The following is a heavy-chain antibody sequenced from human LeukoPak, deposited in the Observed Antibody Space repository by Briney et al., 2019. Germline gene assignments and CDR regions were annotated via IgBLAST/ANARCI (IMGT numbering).Heavy chain of an antibody. CDR1: GFPFSSYA. Sequence: PGGSLRLSCAASGFPFSSYAMSLVRQAPGKGLEWVSACSGSGGSTYNADSVKGQFTISRDNSKNTLYLQMNSLRAEDTAVYYCAKMYYDSSGHFDYWGQGTLVSVSS. V-gene: IGHV3-23*01. CDR3: AKMYYDSSGHFDY. D-gene: IGHD3-22*01. J-gene: IGHJ4*02. CDR2: CSGSGGST.